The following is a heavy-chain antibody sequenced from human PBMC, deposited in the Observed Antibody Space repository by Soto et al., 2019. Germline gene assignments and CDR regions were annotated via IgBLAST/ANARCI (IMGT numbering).Heavy chain of an antibody. CDR3: ARRTGFDY. CDR1: GFTFSSYS. Sequence: GGSLRLSCAASGFTFSSYSMNWVRQAPGKGLEWVSYISSSSNTIYYADSVKGRFTISRDNAKNSLYLQMNSLRAEDTAVYYCARRTGFDYWGQGTLVTVS. V-gene: IGHV3-48*01. D-gene: IGHD3-10*01. CDR2: ISSSSNTI. J-gene: IGHJ4*02.